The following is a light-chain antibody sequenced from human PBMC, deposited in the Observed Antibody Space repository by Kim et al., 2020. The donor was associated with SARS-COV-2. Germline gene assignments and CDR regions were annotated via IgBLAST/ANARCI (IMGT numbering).Light chain of an antibody. CDR2: AAS. CDR1: QRIRDY. J-gene: IGKJ4*01. V-gene: IGKV1-39*01. CDR3: QQSYSTPFS. Sequence: DIQMTQSPSSLSASVRDRVTITCRATQRIRDYLNWYQQELGKAPKLLIYAASSLQSGVPSRFSGGGSGTYFTLTISGLHPEDFGNYYCQQSYSTPFSFGGGTKVDIK.